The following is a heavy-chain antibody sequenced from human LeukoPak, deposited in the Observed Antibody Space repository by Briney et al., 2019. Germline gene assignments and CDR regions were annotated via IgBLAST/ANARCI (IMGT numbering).Heavy chain of an antibody. CDR3: ARGYRSSWRDLFDY. CDR1: GYTFTSYY. Sequence: ASLTLSCTASGYTFTSYYMHWVRQAPGQGLEWMGIINPSSGGATYAQNFQGRVTMTRDTSTSTVYMELSSLRSEETAVYYCARGYRSSWRDLFDYWGQGTLVTVSS. V-gene: IGHV1-46*01. CDR2: INPSSGGA. J-gene: IGHJ4*02. D-gene: IGHD6-13*01.